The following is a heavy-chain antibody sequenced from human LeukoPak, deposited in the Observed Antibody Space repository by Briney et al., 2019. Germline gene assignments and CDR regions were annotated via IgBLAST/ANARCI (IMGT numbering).Heavy chain of an antibody. Sequence: SETLSLTCSVSGGSISSGDYYWSWIRQHPGKGLEWIGYIYYSGNTYYNPSLKGRVTLSIDTSKNQFSLRLSSVTAADTAVYYCARGYSGSYGRFDYWGQGTLVTVSS. CDR2: IYYSGNT. V-gene: IGHV4-31*03. D-gene: IGHD1-26*01. CDR3: ARGYSGSYGRFDY. J-gene: IGHJ4*02. CDR1: GGSISSGDYY.